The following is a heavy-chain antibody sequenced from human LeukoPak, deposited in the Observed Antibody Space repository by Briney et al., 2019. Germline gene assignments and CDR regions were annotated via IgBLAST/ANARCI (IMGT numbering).Heavy chain of an antibody. D-gene: IGHD3-22*01. CDR2: IYSGGST. CDR1: VFTVSSNY. CDR3: ARGQYYYDSSGYFDY. Sequence: GGSLRLSCAASVFTVSSNYMSWVRQAPGKGLELVSVIYSGGSTYYADSVKGRFTISRDNSKNTLYLQMNSLRAEDTAVYYCARGQYYYDSSGYFDYWGQGTLVTVSS. J-gene: IGHJ4*02. V-gene: IGHV3-53*01.